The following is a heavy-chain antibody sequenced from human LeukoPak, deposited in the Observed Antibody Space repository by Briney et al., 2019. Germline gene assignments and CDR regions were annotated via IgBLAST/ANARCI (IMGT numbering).Heavy chain of an antibody. CDR3: ATALYDFWSGSDY. CDR2: ISGSVGST. Sequence: GGSLRLSCAASGFTFSSYAMSWVRQAPGKGLEWVSAISGSVGSTYYADSVKGRFTISRDNSKNTPYLQMNSLRAEDTAVYYCATALYDFWSGSDYWGQGTLVTVSS. D-gene: IGHD3-3*01. CDR1: GFTFSSYA. J-gene: IGHJ4*02. V-gene: IGHV3-23*01.